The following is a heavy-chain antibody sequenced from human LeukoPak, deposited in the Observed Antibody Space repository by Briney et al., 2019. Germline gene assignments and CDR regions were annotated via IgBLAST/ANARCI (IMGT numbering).Heavy chain of an antibody. J-gene: IGHJ4*02. CDR1: GYTFTIYD. CDR3: VRGQLVVDY. V-gene: IGHV1-8*01. CDR2: MNTNSGNT. D-gene: IGHD6-6*01. Sequence: ASVTLSCKSSGYTFTIYDINWVRQATGQGLEWMGWMNTNSGNTGYAQRFQGRVTMTRNTSISTAYMELSSLRSEDTAVYYCVRGQLVVDYWGQGALVTVSS.